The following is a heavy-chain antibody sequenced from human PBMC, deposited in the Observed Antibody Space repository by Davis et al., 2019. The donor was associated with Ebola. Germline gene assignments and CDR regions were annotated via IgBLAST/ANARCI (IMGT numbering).Heavy chain of an antibody. CDR1: GFVFSSYV. J-gene: IGHJ4*02. D-gene: IGHD6-19*01. Sequence: GGSLRLSCAASGFVFSSYVMSWVRRAPGKGLEWVSTLGLSADTYYADSVKGRFTISRDNSKNTLHLQMNSLRAGDTAVYYCAKALNQWVDYYFDYWGQGTLVTVSS. CDR3: AKALNQWVDYYFDY. CDR2: LGLSADT. V-gene: IGHV3-23*01.